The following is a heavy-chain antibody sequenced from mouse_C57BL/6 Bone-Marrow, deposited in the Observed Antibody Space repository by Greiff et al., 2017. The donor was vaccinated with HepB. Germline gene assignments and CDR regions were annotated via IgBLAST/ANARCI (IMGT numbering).Heavy chain of an antibody. CDR2: TFYSGIT. Sequence: EVQLQESGPSLVRPSQTLSLTCTVTGFSINSDCYWIWIRQFPGNKLEYIGYTFYSGITYYNPSLESRTYITRDTSKNQFSLKLSSVTTEDTATYFWARAFYSYGSSPFARDYWGQETSAPASS. CDR3: ARAFYSYGSSPFARDY. CDR1: GFSINSDCY. J-gene: IGHJ4*01. D-gene: IGHD1-1*01. V-gene: IGHV3-3*01.